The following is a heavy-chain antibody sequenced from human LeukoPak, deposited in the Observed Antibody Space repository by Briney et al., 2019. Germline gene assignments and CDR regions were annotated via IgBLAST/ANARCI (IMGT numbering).Heavy chain of an antibody. CDR3: ARLFQLSSGYGFDY. CDR1: GFRFASSW. V-gene: IGHV5-51*01. Sequence: GESLKISCEGFGFRFASSWIAWVRQMPGKGLEWMGIIYPGDSDTRYSPSFQGQVTISADKSISTAYLQWSSLKASDTAMYYCARLFQLSSGYGFDYWGQGTLVTVSS. J-gene: IGHJ4*02. D-gene: IGHD3-22*01. CDR2: IYPGDSDT.